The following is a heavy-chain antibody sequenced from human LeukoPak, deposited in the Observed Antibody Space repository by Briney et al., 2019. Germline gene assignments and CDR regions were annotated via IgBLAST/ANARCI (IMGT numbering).Heavy chain of an antibody. CDR3: ARGNYPGYYYYYGMDV. J-gene: IGHJ6*02. CDR2: INPNSGGT. V-gene: IGHV1-2*06. D-gene: IGHD4-11*01. Sequence: ASVKVSCKASGYTLTDYYMHWVRQAPGQGLEWMGRINPNSGGTNYAQKFQGRVTMTRDTSISTVYMELSRLRSDDTAVYYCARGNYPGYYYYYGMDVWGQGTTVTVSS. CDR1: GYTLTDYY.